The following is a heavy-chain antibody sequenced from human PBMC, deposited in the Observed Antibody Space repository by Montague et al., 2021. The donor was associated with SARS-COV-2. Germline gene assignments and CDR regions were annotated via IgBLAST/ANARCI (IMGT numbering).Heavy chain of an antibody. J-gene: IGHJ3*02. CDR1: GDSVSSKSVA. CDR2: TYYRSKWDS. D-gene: IGHD3-9*01. V-gene: IGHV6-1*01. CDR3: ASSGITLTGLDAFDI. Sequence: CAISGDSVSSKSVAWNWIRQSPSRGLEWLGRTYYRSKWDSDYAESFKXQLVITPDTSKNQVSLQLNSVIPEDTAVYFCASSGITLTGLDAFDIWGQGTMVTVSS.